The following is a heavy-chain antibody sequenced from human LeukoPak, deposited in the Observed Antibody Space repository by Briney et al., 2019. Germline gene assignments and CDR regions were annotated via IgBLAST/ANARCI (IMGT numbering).Heavy chain of an antibody. CDR3: ARGHGLGVDTYYYDSSGYYYDY. J-gene: IGHJ4*02. Sequence: SETLSLTCAVYGGSFSGYYWSWIRQPPGKGLEWIGEINHSGSTNYNPSLKSRVTISVDTSKNQFSLKLSSVTAADTAVYYCARGHGLGVDTYYYDSSGYYYDYWGQGTLVTVSS. CDR1: GGSFSGYY. CDR2: INHSGST. D-gene: IGHD3-22*01. V-gene: IGHV4-34*01.